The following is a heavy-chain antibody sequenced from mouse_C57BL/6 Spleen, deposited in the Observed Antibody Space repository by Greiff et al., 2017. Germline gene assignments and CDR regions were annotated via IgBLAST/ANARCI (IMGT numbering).Heavy chain of an antibody. V-gene: IGHV1-55*01. CDR1: GYTFTSYW. CDR2: IYPGSGST. Sequence: QVQLQQPGAELVKPGASVKMSCKASGYTFTSYWITWVKQRPGQGLEWIGDIYPGSGSTNYNEKFKSKATLPVDTASSTAYMQLSSLTSEDSAVYYCARLIYYGSYRYFDVGGTGTTVTVSS. D-gene: IGHD2-1*01. CDR3: ARLIYYGSYRYFDV. J-gene: IGHJ1*03.